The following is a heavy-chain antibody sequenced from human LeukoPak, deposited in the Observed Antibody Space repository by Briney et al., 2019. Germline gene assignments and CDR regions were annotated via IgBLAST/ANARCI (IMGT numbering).Heavy chain of an antibody. V-gene: IGHV1-8*03. CDR2: MNPNSGNT. D-gene: IGHD4-11*01. CDR1: GYTFTSYD. J-gene: IGHJ6*03. Sequence: GASVKVSCKASGYTFTSYDINWVRQATGQGLEWMGWMNPNSGNTGYAQKFQGRVIITRNTSISTAYMELSSLRSEDTAVYYCARTYSNYFSYYYYYYMDVWGKGTTVTVSS. CDR3: ARTYSNYFSYYYYYYMDV.